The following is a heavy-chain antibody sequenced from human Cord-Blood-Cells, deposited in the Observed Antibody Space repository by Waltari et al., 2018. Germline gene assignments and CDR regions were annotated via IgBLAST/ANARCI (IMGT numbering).Heavy chain of an antibody. Sequence: QVQLQQWGAGLLKPSETLSLTCAVYGGSFSGYYWSWIRQPQGKGLEWIGEINPSGSTNYNPSLKSRVTISVDTSKNQFSLNLSSVTAADTAVYYCARQRSDFWSGYFPYYFDYWGQGTLVTVSS. D-gene: IGHD3-3*01. CDR2: INPSGST. CDR1: GGSFSGYY. V-gene: IGHV4-34*01. CDR3: ARQRSDFWSGYFPYYFDY. J-gene: IGHJ4*02.